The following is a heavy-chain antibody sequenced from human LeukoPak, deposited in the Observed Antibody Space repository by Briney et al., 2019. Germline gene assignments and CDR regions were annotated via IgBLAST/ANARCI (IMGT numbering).Heavy chain of an antibody. CDR3: AGWGYDCNAFVY. D-gene: IGHD5-12*01. CDR1: GFTFSDYY. J-gene: IGHJ4*02. Sequence: PGGSLRLSCATSGFTFSDYYMSGSRQAPGKGLEWVSYISSSISYTNYADSVKGRFTISRDNAKNSLYLQMNSLRAEDTAVYYCAGWGYDCNAFVYWGQGTLVTVSS. CDR2: ISSSISYT. V-gene: IGHV3-11*03.